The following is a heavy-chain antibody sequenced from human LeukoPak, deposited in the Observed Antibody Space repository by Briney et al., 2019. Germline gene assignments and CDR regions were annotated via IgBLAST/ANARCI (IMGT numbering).Heavy chain of an antibody. Sequence: SETLSLTCTVSVYSISSGYYWGWIRQPPGKGLEWIGNIYRSGSTYYNPSLKSRVTISLDTSKNQFSLKLSSVTAADTAMYYCARGMTTVTPFDYWGQGTLVTVSS. V-gene: IGHV4-38-2*02. CDR1: VYSISSGYY. J-gene: IGHJ4*02. D-gene: IGHD4-17*01. CDR3: ARGMTTVTPFDY. CDR2: IYRSGST.